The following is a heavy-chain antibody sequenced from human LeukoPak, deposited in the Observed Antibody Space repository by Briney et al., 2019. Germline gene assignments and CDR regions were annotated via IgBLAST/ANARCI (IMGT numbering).Heavy chain of an antibody. CDR3: AKAGWSWYFDS. V-gene: IGHV3-23*01. Sequence: PGRSLRLSCAASGFTFSSYAMTWVRQAPGKGLEWVSGISDNGDSTNYADSVKGRFTISRDNSKSMLYLQMSSLRAEDTAVYYCAKAGWSWYFDSWGQGTLVTVSS. CDR1: GFTFSSYA. J-gene: IGHJ4*02. CDR2: ISDNGDST. D-gene: IGHD1-26*01.